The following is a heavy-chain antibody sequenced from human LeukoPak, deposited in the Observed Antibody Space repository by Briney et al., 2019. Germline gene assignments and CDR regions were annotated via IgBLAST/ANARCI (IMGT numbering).Heavy chain of an antibody. CDR3: AKDLPRDFWSGLIYYFDY. J-gene: IGHJ4*02. CDR1: GFTFSSYA. CDR2: ISGSGGST. D-gene: IGHD3-3*01. Sequence: GGSLRLSCAASGFTFSSYAMSWVRQAPGKGLEWVSAISGSGGSTYYADSVKGRLTISRDNSKNTLYLQMNSLRAEDTAVYYCAKDLPRDFWSGLIYYFDYWGQGTLVTVSS. V-gene: IGHV3-23*01.